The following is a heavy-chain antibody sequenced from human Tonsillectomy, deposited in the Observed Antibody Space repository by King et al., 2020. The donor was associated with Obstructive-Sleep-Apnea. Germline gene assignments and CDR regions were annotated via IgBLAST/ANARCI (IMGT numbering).Heavy chain of an antibody. J-gene: IGHJ5*02. CDR2: IYPSDSDI. V-gene: IGHV5-51*01. CDR3: ARLPAGSLIPNWFDL. Sequence: QLVQSGAEVKKPGESLKISCKASGYTFTSYWIGWVRQMPGKGLEWMGIIYPSDSDIRYSPSFQGQVTISADKSIRTAYLQWRSLKASDTAMYYCARLPAGSLIPNWFDLWGQGTLVIVSS. CDR1: GYTFTSYW. D-gene: IGHD3-10*01.